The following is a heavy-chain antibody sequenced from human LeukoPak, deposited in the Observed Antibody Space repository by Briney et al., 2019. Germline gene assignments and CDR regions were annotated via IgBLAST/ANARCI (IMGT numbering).Heavy chain of an antibody. J-gene: IGHJ4*02. CDR3: VRHNYGYDY. CDR2: ILYVGGST. Sequence: GGSLRLSCAASGFTFNRYWMHWVRQAPGEGPVWVAHILYVGGSTSYADSVKGRFTISRDNAKNTLSLQMNSLRAEDTAVYYCVRHNYGYDYWGQGTPVTVSS. D-gene: IGHD5-18*01. V-gene: IGHV3-74*01. CDR1: GFTFNRYW.